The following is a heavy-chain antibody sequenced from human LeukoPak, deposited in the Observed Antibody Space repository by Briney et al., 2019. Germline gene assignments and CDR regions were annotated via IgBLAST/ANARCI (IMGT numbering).Heavy chain of an antibody. CDR2: ISSSSSYI. J-gene: IGHJ4*02. CDR3: ARGGYSYGFGFDY. Sequence: GGSLRLSCAASGFTFSSYSMNWVRQALGKGLEWVSSISSSSSYIYHADSMKGRFTISRDNAKNSLYLQMSSLRGEDTAVYYCARGGYSYGFGFDYWGQGTLVTVSS. D-gene: IGHD5-18*01. CDR1: GFTFSSYS. V-gene: IGHV3-21*01.